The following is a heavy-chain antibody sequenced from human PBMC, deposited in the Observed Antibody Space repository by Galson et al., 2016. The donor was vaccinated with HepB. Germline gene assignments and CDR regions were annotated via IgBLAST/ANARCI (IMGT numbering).Heavy chain of an antibody. Sequence: QSGAEVKKPGESLKISCKASEFAFSTYWIGWVRQMPGKGLEWMGIIYGGDSETRYSPSFQGQVTISADKSSSTAYLQWSSLKASDSAVYYCVRRHRGMTTVKTGRWYIDLWGRGTLVTVSS. CDR3: VRRHRGMTTVKTGRWYIDL. CDR2: IYGGDSET. V-gene: IGHV5-51*01. D-gene: IGHD4-17*01. CDR1: EFAFSTYW. J-gene: IGHJ2*01.